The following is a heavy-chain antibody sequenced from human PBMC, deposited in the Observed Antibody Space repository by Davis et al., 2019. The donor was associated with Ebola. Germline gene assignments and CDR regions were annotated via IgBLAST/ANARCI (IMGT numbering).Heavy chain of an antibody. V-gene: IGHV3-23*01. CDR3: AKLEQLGY. Sequence: GGSLRLSCAASGFTFRNYAMSWVRQAPGKGLEWVAAITGSGRNTYYADSVKGRFTISRDTSKDTVYLQMNSLRAEDTAVYYCAKLEQLGYWGQGTLVTVSS. J-gene: IGHJ4*02. CDR1: GFTFRNYA. CDR2: ITGSGRNT. D-gene: IGHD6-13*01.